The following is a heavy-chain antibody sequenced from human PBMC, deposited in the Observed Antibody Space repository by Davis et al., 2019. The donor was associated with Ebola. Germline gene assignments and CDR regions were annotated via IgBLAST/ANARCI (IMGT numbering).Heavy chain of an antibody. CDR2: IYYSGST. CDR3: ARGSPVLRFLEWLSTGYGMDV. J-gene: IGHJ6*02. Sequence: SETLSLTCTVSGGSISSSSYYWGWIRQPPGKGLEWIGSIYYSGSTYYNPSLKSRVTISVDTSKNQFSLKLSSVTAADTAVYYCARGSPVLRFLEWLSTGYGMDVWGQGTTVTVSS. CDR1: GGSISSSSYY. D-gene: IGHD3-3*01. V-gene: IGHV4-39*01.